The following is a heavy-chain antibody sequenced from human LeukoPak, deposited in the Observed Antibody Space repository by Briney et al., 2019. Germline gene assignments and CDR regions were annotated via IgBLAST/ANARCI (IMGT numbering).Heavy chain of an antibody. V-gene: IGHV1-46*01. Sequence: ASVKVSCKASGYTFTNYDINWVRQAPGQGLEWMGKINPSGGSTTYAQQFQGRVSMTRDLSMSTVYMELSSLRSEDTAVYYCVRNLMQFTGLAYWGQGTLVTVSS. D-gene: IGHD2-8*02. CDR3: VRNLMQFTGLAY. CDR2: INPSGGST. CDR1: GYTFTNYD. J-gene: IGHJ4*02.